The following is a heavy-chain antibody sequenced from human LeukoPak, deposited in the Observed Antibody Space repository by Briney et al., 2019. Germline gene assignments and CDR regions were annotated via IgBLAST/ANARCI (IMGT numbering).Heavy chain of an antibody. J-gene: IGHJ4*02. CDR3: ARDGSRYYDSSGYSVH. CDR1: GFTFSSYG. V-gene: IGHV3-23*01. CDR2: ISGSGGST. D-gene: IGHD3-22*01. Sequence: GGSLRLSCAASGFTFSSYGMHWVRQAPGKGLEWVSAISGSGGSTYYADSVKGRFTISRDNSKNTLYLQMNSLRAEDTAVYFCARDGSRYYDSSGYSVHWGQGALVTDSS.